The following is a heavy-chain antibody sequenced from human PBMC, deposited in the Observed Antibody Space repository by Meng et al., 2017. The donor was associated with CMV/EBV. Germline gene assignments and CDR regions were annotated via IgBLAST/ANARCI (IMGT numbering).Heavy chain of an antibody. CDR1: GGSFSGYY. J-gene: IGHJ4*02. CDR3: AREPYIVLMVYAGFDY. D-gene: IGHD2-8*01. V-gene: IGHV4-34*01. Sequence: YGGSFSGYYWSWIRQPPGKGLEWIGEINHSGSTNYHPSLKSRVTISVDTSKNQFSLKLSSVTAADTAVYYSAREPYIVLMVYAGFDYWGQGTLVTVSS. CDR2: INHSGST.